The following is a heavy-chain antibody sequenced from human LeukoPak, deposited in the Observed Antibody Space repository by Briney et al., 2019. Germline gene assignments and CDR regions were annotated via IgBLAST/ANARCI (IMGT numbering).Heavy chain of an antibody. CDR1: GGSISSSSYY. CDR2: IYYSGST. CDR3: ARHIYSGTDGDAFDI. V-gene: IGHV4-39*01. Sequence: SETLSLTCTVSGGSISSSSYYWGWIRQPPGKGLAWIGTIYYSGSTYYGPSLKSRVTMSVYTSKNQFSLKLNSVTAADTAVYYCARHIYSGTDGDAFDIWGQGTMVTVSS. J-gene: IGHJ3*02. D-gene: IGHD1-26*01.